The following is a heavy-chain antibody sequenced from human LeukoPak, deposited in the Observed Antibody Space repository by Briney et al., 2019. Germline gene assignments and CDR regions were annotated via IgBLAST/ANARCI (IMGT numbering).Heavy chain of an antibody. J-gene: IGHJ4*02. CDR2: IIPDSGGT. D-gene: IGHD6-19*01. CDR1: GYPFTGYY. V-gene: IGHV1-2*02. Sequence: ASVKVSCKASGYPFTGYYIRWVRQAPGQGLEWMGWIIPDSGGTNYAQNFQGRVTMTRDTSISTVYMELTRLTSDDTAVYYCAREKVADHPVDYWGQGSLVTVSS. CDR3: AREKVADHPVDY.